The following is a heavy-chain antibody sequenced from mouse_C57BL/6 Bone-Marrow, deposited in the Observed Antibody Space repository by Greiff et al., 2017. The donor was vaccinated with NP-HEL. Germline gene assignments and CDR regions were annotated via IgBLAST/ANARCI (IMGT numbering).Heavy chain of an antibody. CDR1: GYTFTSYG. Sequence: VMLVESGAELARPGASVKLSCKASGYTFTSYGISWVKQRTGQGLEWIGEIYPRSGNTYYNEKFKGKATLTADKSSSTAYMELRSLTSEDSAVYFCARIYYDYDGYAMDYWGQGTSVTVSS. J-gene: IGHJ4*01. D-gene: IGHD2-4*01. CDR2: IYPRSGNT. V-gene: IGHV1-81*01. CDR3: ARIYYDYDGYAMDY.